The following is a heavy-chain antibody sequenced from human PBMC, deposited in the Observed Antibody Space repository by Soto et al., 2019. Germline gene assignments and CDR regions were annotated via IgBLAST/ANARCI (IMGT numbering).Heavy chain of an antibody. CDR3: TRDLRQWLRLRYYYYGMDV. V-gene: IGHV3-49*04. CDR1: GFTFGDYA. J-gene: IGHJ6*02. Sequence: GWALRLSCTASGFTFGDYAMSWVRQAPGKGLEWVGFIRSKAYVGTTEYAASVKGRFTISRDDSKSIAYLQMNSLKTEDTAVYYCTRDLRQWLRLRYYYYGMDVWGQGTTVTVSS. D-gene: IGHD6-19*01. CDR2: IRSKAYVGTT.